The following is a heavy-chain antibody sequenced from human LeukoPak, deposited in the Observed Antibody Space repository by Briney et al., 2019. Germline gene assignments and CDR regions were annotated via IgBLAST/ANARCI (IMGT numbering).Heavy chain of an antibody. D-gene: IGHD3-9*01. J-gene: IGHJ5*02. CDR3: ARAETILTGSTFDP. V-gene: IGHV4-61*05. Sequence: SETLSFTCTVSGGSISTSSYYWGWVRQPPGKGLEWIGYIYYSGSTNYNPSLKSRVTISVDTSKNQFSLKLSSVTAADTAVYYCARAETILTGSTFDPWGQGTLVTVSS. CDR1: GGSISTSSYY. CDR2: IYYSGST.